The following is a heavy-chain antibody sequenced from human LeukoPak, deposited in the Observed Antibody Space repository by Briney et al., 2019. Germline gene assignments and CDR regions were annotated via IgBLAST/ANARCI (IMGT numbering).Heavy chain of an antibody. V-gene: IGHV4-59*08. J-gene: IGHJ3*02. CDR2: IYYNGRA. CDR3: ARQYYDYVWGSYTDAFDI. D-gene: IGHD3-16*01. CDR1: GGSISSYY. Sequence: SETLSLTCTVSGGSISSYYWAWIRQPPGKGLEWIGYIYYNGRATYNPSLKSRVTISVDTSKNQFSLKLSSVTAADTAVYYCARQYYDYVWGSYTDAFDIWGQGTMVTVSS.